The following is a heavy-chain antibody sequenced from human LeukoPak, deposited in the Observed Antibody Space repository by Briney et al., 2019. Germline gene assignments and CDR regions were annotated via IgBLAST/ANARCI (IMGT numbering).Heavy chain of an antibody. CDR3: TIDLMTGFSSGWHFAS. Sequence: PGGSLRLSCAASGFTFSDYYMSWIRQAPGKGLEWVSYISSSSSYTNYADSVKGRFTISRDNAKNSLYLQMNSLRAEDTAVYYCTIDLMTGFSSGWHFASWGQGTLVAVSS. CDR1: GFTFSDYY. J-gene: IGHJ4*02. V-gene: IGHV3-11*05. D-gene: IGHD6-19*01. CDR2: ISSSSSYT.